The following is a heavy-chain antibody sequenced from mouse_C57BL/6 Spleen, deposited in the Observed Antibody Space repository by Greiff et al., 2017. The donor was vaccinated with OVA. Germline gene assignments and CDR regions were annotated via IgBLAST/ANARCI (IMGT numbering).Heavy chain of an antibody. CDR3: ARGSVVALYARDY. D-gene: IGHD1-1*01. CDR2: IDPSDSYT. J-gene: IGHJ4*01. V-gene: IGHV1-69*01. Sequence: VQLQQPGAELVMPGASVKLSCKASGYTFTSYWMHWVKQRPGQGLEWIGEIDPSDSYTNYNQKFKGKSTLTVDKSSSTAYMQLSSLTSEDSAVYYCARGSVVALYARDYWGQGTSVTVSS. CDR1: GYTFTSYW.